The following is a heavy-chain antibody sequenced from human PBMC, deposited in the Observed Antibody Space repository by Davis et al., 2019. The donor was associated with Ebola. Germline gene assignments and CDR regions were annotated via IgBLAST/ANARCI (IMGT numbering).Heavy chain of an antibody. CDR2: IDPSDSHT. J-gene: IGHJ3*01. CDR3: ATGGGESTGYYVDAVDV. V-gene: IGHV5-10-1*01. Sequence: GESLKISCKASGYSFTMYWISWVRQMPGKGLEWMETIDPSDSHTKKSPSFQDHVTFSVDKSTSTAYLQWSGLKASDSALYYCATGGGESTGYYVDAVDVWGQGTMVTVSS. CDR1: GYSFTMYW. D-gene: IGHD3-22*01.